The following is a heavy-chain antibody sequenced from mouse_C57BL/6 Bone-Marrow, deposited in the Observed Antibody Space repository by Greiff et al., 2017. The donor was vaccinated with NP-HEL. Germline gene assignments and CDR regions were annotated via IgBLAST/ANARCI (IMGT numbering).Heavy chain of an antibody. J-gene: IGHJ2*01. Sequence: QVQLQQPGAELVMPGASVKLSCKASGYTFTSYWMHWVKQRPGQGLEWIGEIDTSDSYTNYNQKLKGKSTLTVDKSSTTAYIQLSSRTSEDSAVSYCARGRITTVVAYYFYYWGQGTTLTVSS. CDR1: GYTFTSYW. CDR2: IDTSDSYT. V-gene: IGHV1-69*01. D-gene: IGHD1-1*01. CDR3: ARGRITTVVAYYFYY.